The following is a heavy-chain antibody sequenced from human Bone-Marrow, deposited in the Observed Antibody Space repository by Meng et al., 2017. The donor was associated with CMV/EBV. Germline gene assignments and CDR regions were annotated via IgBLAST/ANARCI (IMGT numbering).Heavy chain of an antibody. V-gene: IGHV3-21*01. D-gene: IGHD1-26*01. Sequence: GGSLRLSCAASGFTFSSYSMNWVRQAPGKGLEWVSSISSSSSYIYYADSVKGRFTISRDNAKNSLYLQMKSLRAEDTAVYYCARGSSWELLGGGDYWGQGTLVTVSS. CDR1: GFTFSSYS. J-gene: IGHJ4*02. CDR2: ISSSSSYI. CDR3: ARGSSWELLGGGDY.